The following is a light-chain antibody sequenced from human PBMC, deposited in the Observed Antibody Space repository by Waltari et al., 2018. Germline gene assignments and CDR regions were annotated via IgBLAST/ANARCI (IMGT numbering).Light chain of an antibody. J-gene: IGLJ1*01. CDR1: SSDVGGYNY. CDR2: EVG. CDR3: SSYRSSSTLKYV. Sequence: QSALTQPASVSGSPGQSITISCTGTSSDVGGYNYVSWSQQHPDKVPKLMIYEVGSRPSGVSDRFSGSKSGNTASLTISGLQAEDEADYYCSSYRSSSTLKYVFGTGTKVTVL. V-gene: IGLV2-14*01.